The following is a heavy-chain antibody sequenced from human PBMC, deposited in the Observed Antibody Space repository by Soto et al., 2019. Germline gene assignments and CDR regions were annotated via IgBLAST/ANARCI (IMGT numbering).Heavy chain of an antibody. Sequence: GGSLRLSCTTSGFTFGDYAMSWFRQAPGKGLEWVGFIRSKAYGGTTEYAVSVKGRFTISRDDSKSIAYLQMNSLKTEDTAVYYCTRDALMPAAAASYYFDYCGQGTLVTVSS. CDR1: GFTFGDYA. J-gene: IGHJ4*02. D-gene: IGHD2-2*01. V-gene: IGHV3-49*03. CDR3: TRDALMPAAAASYYFDY. CDR2: IRSKAYGGTT.